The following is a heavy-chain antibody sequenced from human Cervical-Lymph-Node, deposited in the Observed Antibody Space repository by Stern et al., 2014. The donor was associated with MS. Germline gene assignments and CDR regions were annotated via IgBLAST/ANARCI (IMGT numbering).Heavy chain of an antibody. CDR3: ARDLRARVLYEWLVDY. Sequence: VQLVESGGGVVQPGRSLRLSCAASGFTFSSYGMHWVRQAPGKGLEWVAVIWYDGSNKYYADSVKGRFTISRDNSKNTLYLQMNSLRAEDTAVYYCARDLRARVLYEWLVDYWGQGTLVTVSS. V-gene: IGHV3-33*01. J-gene: IGHJ4*02. CDR2: IWYDGSNK. CDR1: GFTFSSYG. D-gene: IGHD3-3*01.